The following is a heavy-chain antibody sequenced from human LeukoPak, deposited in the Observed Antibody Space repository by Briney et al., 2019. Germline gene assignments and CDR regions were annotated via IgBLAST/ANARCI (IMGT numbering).Heavy chain of an antibody. CDR3: AKDWGYTTMVSYYFDY. V-gene: IGHV3-33*06. CDR2: IWYDGNNR. J-gene: IGHJ4*02. CDR1: GFTFSGYG. D-gene: IGHD5-18*01. Sequence: GGSLRLSCAASGFTFSGYGMHWVRQAPDKGLEWVAVIWYDGNNRYYAESVKGRFTISRDNSKNTLYLQMNSLRAEDTAVYYCAKDWGYTTMVSYYFDYWGQGALVTVSS.